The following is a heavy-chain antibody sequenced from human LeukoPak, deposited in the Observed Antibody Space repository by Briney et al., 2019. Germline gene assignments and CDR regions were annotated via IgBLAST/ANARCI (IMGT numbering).Heavy chain of an antibody. CDR2: IYYSGST. CDR3: ARYRRAGGRSSAGALDI. CDR1: GGSISSGDYY. D-gene: IGHD6-19*01. Sequence: SETLSLTCTVSGGSISSGDYYRSWIRQPPGKGLEWIGYIYYSGSTYYNPSLKSRVTISVDTSKNQFSLKLSSVTAADTAVYYCARYRRAGGRSSAGALDIWGQGTMVTVSS. V-gene: IGHV4-30-4*01. J-gene: IGHJ3*02.